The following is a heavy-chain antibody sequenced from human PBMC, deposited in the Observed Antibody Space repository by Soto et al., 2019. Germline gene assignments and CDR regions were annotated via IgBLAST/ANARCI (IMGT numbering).Heavy chain of an antibody. CDR2: IYYSGST. Sequence: PSETLSLTCIASGGSIRSGSYYWGWIRQTPGKGLEWIGNIYYSGSTYYNPSLKSRVTISVDTSKNPFSLRLSSVTAADTAVYYCVRVQVPSTRVRFHGMDVWGQGTTVTVSS. CDR1: GGSIRSGSYY. CDR3: VRVQVPSTRVRFHGMDV. J-gene: IGHJ6*02. D-gene: IGHD2-2*01. V-gene: IGHV4-30-4*08.